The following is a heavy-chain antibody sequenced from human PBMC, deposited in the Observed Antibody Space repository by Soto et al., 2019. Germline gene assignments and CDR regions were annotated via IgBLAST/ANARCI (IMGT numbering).Heavy chain of an antibody. D-gene: IGHD3-22*01. Sequence: PGGSLRLSCAASGFTLTSYSINWVRQAPGKGLEWVSYISSSSSTIYYADSVKGRFTISRDNAKNSLYLQMNSLRDEDTAVYYCARXLYYYDSSGYYQMGFDYWGQGTLVTVSS. CDR3: ARXLYYYDSSGYYQMGFDY. CDR2: ISSSSSTI. V-gene: IGHV3-48*02. J-gene: IGHJ4*02. CDR1: GFTLTSYS.